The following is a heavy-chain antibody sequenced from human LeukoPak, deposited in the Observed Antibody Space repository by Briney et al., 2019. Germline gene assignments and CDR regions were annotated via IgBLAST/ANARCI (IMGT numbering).Heavy chain of an antibody. V-gene: IGHV3-30*19. CDR2: IWYDGSNE. Sequence: SGRSLRLSCAASGFTFSSYGMHWVRQAPGKGLEWVAVIWYDGSNEHYADSVKGRFTISRDTSKNTLYLQMNSLRAEDTAVFYCARGGEYCSSSSCRTRYYYYYMDVWGKGTTVTVSS. J-gene: IGHJ6*03. CDR1: GFTFSSYG. CDR3: ARGGEYCSSSSCRTRYYYYYMDV. D-gene: IGHD2-2*01.